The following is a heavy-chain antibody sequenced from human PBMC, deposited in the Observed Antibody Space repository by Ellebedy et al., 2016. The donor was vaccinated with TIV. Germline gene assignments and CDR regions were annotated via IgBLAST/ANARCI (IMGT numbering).Heavy chain of an antibody. V-gene: IGHV1-18*04. CDR2: INPYNGNT. J-gene: IGHJ4*02. D-gene: IGHD3-10*01. CDR3: TRWGLTLGDY. Sequence: AASVKVSCKASGYTFTHYGISWVRQAPGQGLEWMGWINPYNGNTTYAQKYQGRVTMTTDSSTRTSYMELSSLTSDDTAVYSCTRWGLTLGDYWGQGTLVTVSS. CDR1: GYTFTHYG.